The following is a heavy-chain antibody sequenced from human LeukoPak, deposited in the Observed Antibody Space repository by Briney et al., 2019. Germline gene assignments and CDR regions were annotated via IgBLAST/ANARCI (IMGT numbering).Heavy chain of an antibody. Sequence: PGGSLRLSCEASGFTFKNAWMSWVRQAPGKGLEWLSYISSSGNSMYYADSVKGRFTVSRDNAKKSLYLQMNSLRAEDTAVYYCARVFTSGFDPWGQGTLVTVST. J-gene: IGHJ5*02. CDR2: ISSSGNSM. CDR1: GFTFKNAW. V-gene: IGHV3-11*04. D-gene: IGHD2/OR15-2a*01. CDR3: ARVFTSGFDP.